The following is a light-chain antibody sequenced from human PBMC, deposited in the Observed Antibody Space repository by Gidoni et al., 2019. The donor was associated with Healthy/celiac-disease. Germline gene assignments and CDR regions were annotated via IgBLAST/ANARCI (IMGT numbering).Light chain of an antibody. Sequence: SVLTQPPSVSGAPGQRVTISCTGSSPNSGAGYDVHWYQQLPGTAPKLLIYGNSNRPSGVPDRFSGSKSGTSASLAITGLQAEDEADYYCQSYDSSLSGLLFGGGTKLTVL. J-gene: IGLJ2*01. CDR1: SPNSGAGYD. CDR2: GNS. V-gene: IGLV1-40*01. CDR3: QSYDSSLSGLL.